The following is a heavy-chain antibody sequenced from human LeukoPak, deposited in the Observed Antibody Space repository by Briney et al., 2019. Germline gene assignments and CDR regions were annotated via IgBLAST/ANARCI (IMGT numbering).Heavy chain of an antibody. D-gene: IGHD2-2*01. CDR1: GGTFSSYA. V-gene: IGHV1-69*06. CDR2: IIPIFGTA. J-gene: IGHJ6*03. Sequence: SVKVSCKASGGTFSSYAISWVRQAPGQGLEWMGGIIPIFGTANYAQKFQGRVTITADKSTSTAYMELSSLRSEDTAVYYCAGNIVVVPAARYYMDVWGKGTTVTVSS. CDR3: AGNIVVVPAARYYMDV.